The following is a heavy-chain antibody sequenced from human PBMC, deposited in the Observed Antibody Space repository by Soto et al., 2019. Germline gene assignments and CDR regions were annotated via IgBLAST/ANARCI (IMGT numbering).Heavy chain of an antibody. V-gene: IGHV5-51*01. CDR2: IYPGDSDT. J-gene: IGHJ6*02. CDR3: ARLSGSYFPASYYYGMDV. CDR1: GYSFTSYW. Sequence: PGESLKISCKGSGYSFTSYWIGWVRQMPGKGLEWMGIIYPGDSDTRYSPSFQGQVTISADKSISTAYLQWSSLKASDTAMYYCARLSGSYFPASYYYGMDVWGQGTTVTVSS. D-gene: IGHD1-26*01.